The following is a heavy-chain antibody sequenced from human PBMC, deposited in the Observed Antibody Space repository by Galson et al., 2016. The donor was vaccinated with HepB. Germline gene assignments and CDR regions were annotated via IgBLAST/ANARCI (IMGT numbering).Heavy chain of an antibody. CDR2: IYNSGST. J-gene: IGHJ6*02. Sequence: SETLSLTCTVSGGSISSYYWSWIRQPPGKGLEWIGYIYNSGSTNSNPSLKSRVTISVDTSKNQFSLKLSAVTAADTAVYYCAIVGTTVTTQALGMDVWGQGTTFTVS. CDR1: GGSISSYY. V-gene: IGHV4-59*01. CDR3: AIVGTTVTTQALGMDV. D-gene: IGHD4-17*01.